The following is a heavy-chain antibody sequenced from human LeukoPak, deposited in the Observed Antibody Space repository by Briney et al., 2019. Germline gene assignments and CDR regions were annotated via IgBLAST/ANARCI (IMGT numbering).Heavy chain of an antibody. J-gene: IGHJ3*02. CDR1: GLTVSDTY. D-gene: IGHD6-6*01. V-gene: IGHV3-66*01. CDR2: IYRDGTT. CDR3: ARVLSIPDAFDI. Sequence: GGSLRLSCAASGLTVSDTYMIWVRQAPGKGLEWVSVIYRDGTTHCAESMKYGFIISRDNSQNTLYLHMNSLRAEDTAVYYCARVLSIPDAFDIRGQGTMVTVSP.